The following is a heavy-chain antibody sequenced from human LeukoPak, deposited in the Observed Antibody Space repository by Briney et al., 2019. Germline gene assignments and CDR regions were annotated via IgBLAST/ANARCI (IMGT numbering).Heavy chain of an antibody. J-gene: IGHJ4*02. V-gene: IGHV4-59*01. Sequence: SGTLSLTCTVSGGSISSYYWSWIRQPPGKGLEWIGYIYYSGSTNYNPSLKSRVTISVDTSKNQFSLKLSSVTAADTAVYYCARFGSSTYYDILTGYYLGYYFDYWGQGTLVTVSS. CDR1: GGSISSYY. CDR2: IYYSGST. CDR3: ARFGSSTYYDILTGYYLGYYFDY. D-gene: IGHD3-9*01.